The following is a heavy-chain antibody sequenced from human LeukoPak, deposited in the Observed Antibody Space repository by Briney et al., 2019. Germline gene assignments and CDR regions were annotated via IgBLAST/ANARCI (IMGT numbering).Heavy chain of an antibody. J-gene: IGHJ4*02. V-gene: IGHV1-2*02. CDR2: INPNSGGT. CDR3: ARLDYGDYGGGDY. CDR1: GYTFTGYY. Sequence: ASVKVSCKASGYTFTGYYMHWVRQAPGQGREWMGWINPNSGGTNYAQKFQGRVTMTRDTSISTAYMELSRLRSDDTAVYYCARLDYGDYGGGDYWGQGTLVTVSS. D-gene: IGHD4-17*01.